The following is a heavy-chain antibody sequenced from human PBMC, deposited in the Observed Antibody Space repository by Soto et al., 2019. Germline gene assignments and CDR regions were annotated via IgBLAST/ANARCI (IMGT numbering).Heavy chain of an antibody. CDR3: ARARIGAAGTKYYFDY. J-gene: IGHJ4*02. CDR2: ISSTGASI. D-gene: IGHD6-13*01. V-gene: IGHV3-64*07. Sequence: EVQLAESGGGLVQPGGSLRLSCAASGFTFSNFAVHWVRQAPGKGPEFVSGISSTGASIFYADSVKGRVTISRDNSKNMVNLQMGSLKPEDTAVYYCARARIGAAGTKYYFDYWGRGTLVTVSS. CDR1: GFTFSNFA.